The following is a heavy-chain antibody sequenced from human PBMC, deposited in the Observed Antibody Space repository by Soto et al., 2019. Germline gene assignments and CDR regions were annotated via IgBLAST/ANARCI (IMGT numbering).Heavy chain of an antibody. J-gene: IGHJ4*02. CDR3: ALEGVGFGH. D-gene: IGHD3-16*01. CDR1: GFTFSVSS. V-gene: IGHV3-73*01. Sequence: EVQLVESGGGLVRPGGSVRLSCAASGFTFSVSSMHWVRQASGKGLEWLGRIRSRANHYATTYSESLKGRVIISRDDSQDTMFLEMSSLRTEDTAMYYCALEGVGFGHWGQGTLVTVSS. CDR2: IRSRANHYAT.